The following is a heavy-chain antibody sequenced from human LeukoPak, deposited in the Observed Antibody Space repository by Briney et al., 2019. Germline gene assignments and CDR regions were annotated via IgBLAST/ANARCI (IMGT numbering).Heavy chain of an antibody. Sequence: GASVKVSCKASGYTFTSYAMHWVRQAPGQRLEWMGWINAGNGNTKYSQKFQGRVTITRDTSASTAYMELSSLRSEDTAVYYCARVRVFGGVIVIPFDYWGQGTLVTVSS. D-gene: IGHD3-16*02. J-gene: IGHJ4*02. CDR2: INAGNGNT. CDR3: ARVRVFGGVIVIPFDY. V-gene: IGHV1-3*01. CDR1: GYTFTSYA.